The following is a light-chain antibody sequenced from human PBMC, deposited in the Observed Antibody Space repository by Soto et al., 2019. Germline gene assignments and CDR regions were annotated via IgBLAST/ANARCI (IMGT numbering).Light chain of an antibody. CDR2: GAS. J-gene: IGKJ1*01. Sequence: EIVMTQSPVTVSVSPGERATLSCRASQSVSSNLVWYQQKPGQAPRLLIYGASTRAADIPARFSGSGSGTEFTLIISSLQSEDFAVYYCQQYHNWPRTFGQGTKVGIK. CDR1: QSVSSN. CDR3: QQYHNWPRT. V-gene: IGKV3-15*01.